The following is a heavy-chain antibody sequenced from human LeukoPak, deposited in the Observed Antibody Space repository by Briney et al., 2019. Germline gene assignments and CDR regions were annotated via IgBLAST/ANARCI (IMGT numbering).Heavy chain of an antibody. CDR1: GFTFSDYY. J-gene: IGHJ4*02. CDR2: IDPSGDTI. D-gene: IGHD5-18*01. V-gene: IGHV3-11*04. CDR3: ARALGYSYGYAVDY. Sequence: GGSLRLSCVASGFTFSDYYMSWIRQSPEKGLERVSYIDPSGDTISYADSVKGRFTISRDNAKNSLYLQMNSLRAGDTAVYYCARALGYSYGYAVDYWGQGTLVTVSS.